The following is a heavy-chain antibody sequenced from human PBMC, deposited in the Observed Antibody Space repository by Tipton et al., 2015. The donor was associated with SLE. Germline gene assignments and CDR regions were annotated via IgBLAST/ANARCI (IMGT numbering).Heavy chain of an antibody. Sequence: SLRLSCAASGFTFSDYYMSWVRQAPGKGLEWVANIKQDGSEKYYVDSVKGRFTISRDNAKNSLYLQMNSLRAEDTAVYYCARVETYYYDSSGSQGDYWGQGTLVTVSS. D-gene: IGHD3-22*01. CDR3: ARVETYYYDSSGSQGDY. CDR2: IKQDGSEK. V-gene: IGHV3-7*01. CDR1: GFTFSDYY. J-gene: IGHJ4*02.